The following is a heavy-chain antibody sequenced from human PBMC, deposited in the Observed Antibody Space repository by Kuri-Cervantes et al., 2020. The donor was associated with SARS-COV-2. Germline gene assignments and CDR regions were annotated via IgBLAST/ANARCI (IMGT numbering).Heavy chain of an antibody. D-gene: IGHD2-8*01. Sequence: GESLKISCAASGFTFSSYDMHWVRQATGKGLEWVSAIGTAGDPYYPDSVKGRFTISRDNSKNTLYLQMNSLRAEDTAVYYCAKDLIGHPLFDYWGQGTLVTVSS. CDR2: IGTAGDP. V-gene: IGHV3-13*05. CDR3: AKDLIGHPLFDY. J-gene: IGHJ4*02. CDR1: GFTFSSYD.